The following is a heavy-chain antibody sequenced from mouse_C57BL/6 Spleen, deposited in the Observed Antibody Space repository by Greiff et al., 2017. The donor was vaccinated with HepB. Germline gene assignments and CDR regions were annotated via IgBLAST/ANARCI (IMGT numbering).Heavy chain of an antibody. CDR2: VYPYNGGT. CDR1: GFTFTDYY. J-gene: IGHJ2*01. CDR3: ARSYSPYYPRTDFDY. Sequence: VQLKQSGPVLVKPGPSVKISCKASGFTFTDYYMHWVKQSHGKSLEWIGLVYPYNGGTSYNQKFKGKATLTVDTSSSTAYMELNSLTSEDSAVYYCARSYSPYYPRTDFDYWGQGTTLTVSS. V-gene: IGHV1-36*01. D-gene: IGHD1-1*01.